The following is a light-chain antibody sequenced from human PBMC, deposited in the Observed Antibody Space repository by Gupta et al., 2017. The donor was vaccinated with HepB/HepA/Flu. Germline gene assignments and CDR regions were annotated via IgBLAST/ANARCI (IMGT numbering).Light chain of an antibody. CDR1: QSVIYSSNFKSY. CDR3: QQYDRAPST. CDR2: WAS. J-gene: IGKJ2*01. V-gene: IGKV4-1*01. Sequence: DIVMTQSSDSLTVSLGERATINCKSSQSVIYSSNFKSYLAWYQHKAGQPPTLLLYWASTRASGVPDRFSGSGPGTXFTLTIXALQAEHVAVYYSQQYDRAPSTFGXATKLEIK.